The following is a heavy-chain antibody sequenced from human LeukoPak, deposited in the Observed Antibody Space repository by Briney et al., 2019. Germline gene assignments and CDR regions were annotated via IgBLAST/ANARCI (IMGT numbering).Heavy chain of an antibody. Sequence: PSETLSLTCTVSGGSISSSSYYWGWIRQPPGKGLEWIGSIYYSGSTYYNPSLKSRVTISADTSKSQFSLKLSSVTAADTAVYYCARAAGGFDYWGQGTLVTVSS. D-gene: IGHD3-10*01. CDR1: GGSISSSSYY. CDR2: IYYSGST. V-gene: IGHV4-39*07. CDR3: ARAAGGFDY. J-gene: IGHJ4*02.